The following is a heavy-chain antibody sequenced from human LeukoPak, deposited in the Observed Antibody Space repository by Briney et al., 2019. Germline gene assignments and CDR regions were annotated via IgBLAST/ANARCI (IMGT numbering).Heavy chain of an antibody. Sequence: GGSLRLSCAASGFTFSDYYMSWIRQAPGKGLEWVSYISSSGSTIYYADSVKGRFTISRDNAKNSLYLQMNSLRDEDTAVYYCARVNNWNDVSFSDYWGQGTLVTVSS. CDR2: ISSSGSTI. J-gene: IGHJ4*02. CDR1: GFTFSDYY. D-gene: IGHD1-20*01. CDR3: ARVNNWNDVSFSDY. V-gene: IGHV3-11*01.